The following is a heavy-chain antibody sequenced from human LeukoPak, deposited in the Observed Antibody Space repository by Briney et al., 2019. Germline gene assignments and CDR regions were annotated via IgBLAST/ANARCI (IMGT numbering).Heavy chain of an antibody. CDR3: ARPRGVDTAMVNY. J-gene: IGHJ4*02. Sequence: GGSLRLSCAASGFTFSSYGMNWARQAPGKGLEWVSSISSSSSYIYYADSVKGRFTISRDNAKNSLYLQMNSLRAEDTAVYYWARPRGVDTAMVNYWGQGTLVTVSS. CDR1: GFTFSSYG. CDR2: ISSSSSYI. D-gene: IGHD5-18*01. V-gene: IGHV3-21*01.